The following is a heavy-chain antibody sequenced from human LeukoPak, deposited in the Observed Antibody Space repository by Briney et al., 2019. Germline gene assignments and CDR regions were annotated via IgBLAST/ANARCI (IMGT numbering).Heavy chain of an antibody. J-gene: IGHJ4*02. CDR2: IKGDGSIT. CDR1: GFTFSTSW. D-gene: IGHD3-10*01. V-gene: IGHV3-74*03. CDR3: VTVDGSKGGVPDQ. Sequence: GGSLRLSCAASGFTFSTSWMDWVRQAPGKGLMWVSRIKGDGSITMYADSVKGRFTTSRDNAKNTLYLQMNSLRAEDTAVYYCVTVDGSKGGVPDQWGQGTLVTVSS.